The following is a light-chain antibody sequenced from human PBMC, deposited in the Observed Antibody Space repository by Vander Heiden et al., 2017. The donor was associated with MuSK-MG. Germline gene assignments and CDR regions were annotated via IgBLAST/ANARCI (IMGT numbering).Light chain of an antibody. CDR1: QSISSY. CDR2: AAS. Sequence: DIQMTQSPSSLSASVGYRVTITCRASQSISSYLNWYQQKPGKAPKLLIYAASRLQSGVPARFSGSGSGTDFTLTISSLQTEDFATYYCQQSYSTPRTLGQGTKLEIK. V-gene: IGKV1-39*01. J-gene: IGKJ2*01. CDR3: QQSYSTPRT.